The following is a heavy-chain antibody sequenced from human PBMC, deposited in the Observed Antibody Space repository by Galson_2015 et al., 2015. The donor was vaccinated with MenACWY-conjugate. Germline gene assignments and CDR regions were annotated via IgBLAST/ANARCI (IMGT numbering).Heavy chain of an antibody. CDR2: IIPIFGTA. CDR1: GGTFSSYA. D-gene: IGHD2-21*01. CDR3: ARGLGDTPLSPYYYGMDV. J-gene: IGHJ6*02. Sequence: SVKVSCKASGGTFSSYAISWVRQAPGQGLEWMGGIIPIFGTANYAQKFQGRVTITADESTSTAYMELSSLRSEDTAVYYCARGLGDTPLSPYYYGMDVWGQGTTVTVSS. V-gene: IGHV1-69*13.